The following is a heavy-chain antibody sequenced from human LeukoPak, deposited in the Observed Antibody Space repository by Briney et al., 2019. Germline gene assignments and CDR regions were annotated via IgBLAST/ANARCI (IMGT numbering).Heavy chain of an antibody. CDR3: ARGLGSFYNVKAFDI. J-gene: IGHJ3*02. CDR2: ISDSGGST. V-gene: IGHV3-23*01. Sequence: GGSLRLSCAASGFTFSLYAMGWVRQAPGKGLEWVSSISDSGGSTHYADAVKGRFTISRDNSKKTLYLQMNSLRAEETAVYYCARGLGSFYNVKAFDIWGQGTLVTVSS. D-gene: IGHD3-10*01. CDR1: GFTFSLYA.